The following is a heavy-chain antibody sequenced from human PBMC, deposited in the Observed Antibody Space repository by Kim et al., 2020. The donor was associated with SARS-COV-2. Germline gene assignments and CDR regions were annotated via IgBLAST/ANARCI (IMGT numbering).Heavy chain of an antibody. CDR3: ARRDYFNWNYGH. V-gene: IGHV4-39*01. J-gene: IGHJ4*02. Sequence: YYNPSLKSRVTRSVDTSKNQVSLKLSSVTAADTAVYYCARRDYFNWNYGHWGQGTLVTVSS. D-gene: IGHD1-7*01.